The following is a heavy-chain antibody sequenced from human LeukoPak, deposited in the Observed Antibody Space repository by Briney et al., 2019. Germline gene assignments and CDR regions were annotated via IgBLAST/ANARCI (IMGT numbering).Heavy chain of an antibody. Sequence: PGGSLRLSCAASGFTFSSYSMNWVRQAPGKGLEWVSSISSSSSYIYYADSVKGRFTISRDNAKNSLYLQMNSLRAEDTAVYYCARMTWELLLWYFDLWGRGTLVTVSS. J-gene: IGHJ2*01. CDR3: ARMTWELLLWYFDL. V-gene: IGHV3-21*01. CDR1: GFTFSSYS. CDR2: ISSSSSYI. D-gene: IGHD1-26*01.